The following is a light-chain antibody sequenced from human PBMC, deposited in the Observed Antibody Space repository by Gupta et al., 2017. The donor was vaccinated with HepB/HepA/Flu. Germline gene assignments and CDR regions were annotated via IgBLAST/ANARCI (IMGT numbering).Light chain of an antibody. J-gene: IGLJ3*02. V-gene: IGLV8-61*01. CDR2: NTN. CDR3: VLYMGGGVSV. Sequence: QTVVPPAPSFSVSPGGTVTLTCGLNSGSVSTSYYPSWYQQTPGQTPRTLIYNTNTRSSGVPDRFSGSILGNKAALTITGAQAHDESDYYCVLYMGGGVSVFGGGTKLTVL. CDR1: SGSVSTSYY.